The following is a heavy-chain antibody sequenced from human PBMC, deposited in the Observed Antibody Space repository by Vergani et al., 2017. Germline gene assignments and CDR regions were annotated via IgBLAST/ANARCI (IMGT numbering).Heavy chain of an antibody. Sequence: EVQLLESGGGLVQPGGSLRLSCAASGFTFSSYAMRWVRQAPGKGLEWVSAIGNGGDSAFYRDSVKGRFTISRDNSKNTLYLQVNSLRAEDTAVYFCARTFGGTGSGGFDIWGQGTMVTVSS. CDR1: GFTFSSYA. CDR2: IGNGGDSA. CDR3: ARTFGGTGSGGFDI. V-gene: IGHV3-23*01. D-gene: IGHD3-10*01. J-gene: IGHJ3*02.